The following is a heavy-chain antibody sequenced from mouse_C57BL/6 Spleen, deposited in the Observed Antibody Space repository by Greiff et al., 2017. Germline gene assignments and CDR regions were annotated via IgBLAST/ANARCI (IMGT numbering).Heavy chain of an antibody. V-gene: IGHV14-4*01. J-gene: IGHJ3*01. CDR1: GFNIKDDY. CDR2: IDPENGDT. Sequence: EVQLQQSGAELVRPGASVKLSCTASGFNIKDDYMHWVKQRPEQGLEWIGWIDPENGDTEYASKFQGKAPITADTSSNTAYLQLSSLTSEDTAVYYCTLPPDYSGSSPFAYWGQGTLVTVSA. D-gene: IGHD1-1*01. CDR3: TLPPDYSGSSPFAY.